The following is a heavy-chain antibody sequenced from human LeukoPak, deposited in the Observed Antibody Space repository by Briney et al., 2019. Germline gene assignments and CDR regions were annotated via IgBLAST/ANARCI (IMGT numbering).Heavy chain of an antibody. D-gene: IGHD2-8*01. CDR1: GFTFSSYA. J-gene: IGHJ3*02. CDR2: ISGSGGST. Sequence: GGSLRPSCAASGFTFSSYAMSWVRQAPGKGLEWVSAISGSGGSTYYADSVKGRFTISRDNSKNTLYLQMNSLRAEDTAVYYCAKVLGYCTNGVCFRAFDIWGQGTMVTVSS. V-gene: IGHV3-23*01. CDR3: AKVLGYCTNGVCFRAFDI.